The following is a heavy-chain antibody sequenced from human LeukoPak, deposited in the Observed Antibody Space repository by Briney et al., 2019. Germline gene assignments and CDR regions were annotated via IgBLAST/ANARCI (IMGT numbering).Heavy chain of an antibody. CDR1: GYTFTSYD. CDR2: MNPSSGNT. J-gene: IGHJ4*02. D-gene: IGHD3-9*01. Sequence: ASVKVSCKASGYTFTSYDINWMRQAPGQGLEWVGWMNPSSGNTVYAQTFQGKLTMTRNTSIKTAYMELSSLRSEDTAVYYCARRFYDNLTGHTWYDYWGQGTLVTVSS. V-gene: IGHV1-8*01. CDR3: ARRFYDNLTGHTWYDY.